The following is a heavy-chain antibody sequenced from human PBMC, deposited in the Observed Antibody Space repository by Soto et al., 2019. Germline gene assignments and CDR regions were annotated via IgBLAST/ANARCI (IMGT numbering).Heavy chain of an antibody. CDR1: GGSINSYY. V-gene: IGHV4-59*01. CDR3: GGYSGGWNNGYDP. Sequence: SETLSLTCTVSGGSINSYYWSWIRQPPGKGLEWIGYIYYSGSTNYNPSLKSRVTISVDTSKNQFSLKLSSVTAADTAMYYWGGYSGGWNNGYDPWGLGTLVTVSS. CDR2: IYYSGST. J-gene: IGHJ5*02. D-gene: IGHD6-19*01.